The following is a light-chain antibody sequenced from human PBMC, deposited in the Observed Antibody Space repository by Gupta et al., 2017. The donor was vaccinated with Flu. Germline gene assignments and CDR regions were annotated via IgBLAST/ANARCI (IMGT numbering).Light chain of an antibody. CDR2: WAS. CDR3: QQYYSSPFT. J-gene: IGKJ4*01. Sequence: DIVMTQSPDSLAVSLGERATINCKSSQSLLYSSNNENYLSWYQQRPGQPPKLLIYWASTRESGVPDRFSGSGSATDFTLTISSLQAEDVAIYYCQQYYSSPFTFGGGTKVEIK. CDR1: QSLLYSSNNENY. V-gene: IGKV4-1*01.